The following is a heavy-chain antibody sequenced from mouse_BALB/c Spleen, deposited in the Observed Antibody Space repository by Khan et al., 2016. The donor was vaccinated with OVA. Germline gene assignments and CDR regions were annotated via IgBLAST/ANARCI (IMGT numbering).Heavy chain of an antibody. V-gene: IGHV5-6-3*01. CDR3: ARMARTIN. CDR2: INSNGGST. Sequence: EVELVESGGGLVQPGGSLKLSCAASGFTFSSYGMSWVRQTPDKRLELVATINSNGGSTYYPDSVKGRFTISRDNAKNTQYLQMSSLKSEDTARYYCARMARTINWGQGTTLTVSS. J-gene: IGHJ2*01. CDR1: GFTFSSYG.